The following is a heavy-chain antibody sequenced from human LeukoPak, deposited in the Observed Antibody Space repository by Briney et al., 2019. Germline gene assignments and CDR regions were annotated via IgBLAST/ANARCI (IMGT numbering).Heavy chain of an antibody. CDR1: GGTFSSYA. J-gene: IGHJ4*02. V-gene: IGHV1-69*05. CDR3: AIEGGYYDSSRDPSRFDY. CDR2: IIPIFGTA. Sequence: XVKVSCKASGGTFSSYAISWVRQAPGQGLEGMGRIIPIFGTANYEQKFQGRVTITTDEYKSKDYMELSRLRSEDTAVYYCAIEGGYYDSSRDPSRFDYWGQGTLVTVSS. D-gene: IGHD3-22*01.